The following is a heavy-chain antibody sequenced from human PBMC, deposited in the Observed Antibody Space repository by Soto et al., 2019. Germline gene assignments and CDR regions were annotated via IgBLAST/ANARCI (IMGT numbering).Heavy chain of an antibody. CDR1: GFTFSNYW. J-gene: IGHJ6*02. V-gene: IGHV3-7*01. CDR2: IKQDGSEK. D-gene: IGHD6-13*01. CDR3: ARIASAGRGWDV. Sequence: EVQLVESGGGLVQPGGSLRLSCADFGFTFSNYWMSWVRQAPVKGLEWVGNIKQDGSEKNYVDSVKGRFTISRDNAKNSLYLQMNSLRAEDTAVYYCARIASAGRGWDVWGQGTTVLVSS.